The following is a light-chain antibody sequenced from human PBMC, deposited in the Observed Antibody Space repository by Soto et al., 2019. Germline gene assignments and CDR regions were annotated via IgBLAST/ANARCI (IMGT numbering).Light chain of an antibody. J-gene: IGKJ2*03. CDR2: QAS. Sequence: DIQMTQSPSTLSASVGERVTITCRASQTINEWLAWYQQKIGKAPKVLIYQASTLASAVPSRFSGSGSGTTFTLTISSLQPDYAATYYCQHYNSYPYSFGQGTKLEI. CDR1: QTINEW. CDR3: QHYNSYPYS. V-gene: IGKV1-5*03.